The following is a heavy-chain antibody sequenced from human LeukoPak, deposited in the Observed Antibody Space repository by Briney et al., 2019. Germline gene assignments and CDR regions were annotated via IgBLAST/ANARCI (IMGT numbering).Heavy chain of an antibody. CDR3: AKLFYDFWSGYLPA. CDR2: ISTSGGNT. V-gene: IGHV3-23*01. D-gene: IGHD3-3*01. CDR1: GFTFSSYA. Sequence: KPGGSLRLSCAASGFTFSSYAMSWVRQAPGKGLEWVSVISTSGGNTYYADSVKGRFTISRDNSKNTLYLQMNSLRAEDTAVYYCAKLFYDFWSGYLPAWGQGTLVTVSS. J-gene: IGHJ4*02.